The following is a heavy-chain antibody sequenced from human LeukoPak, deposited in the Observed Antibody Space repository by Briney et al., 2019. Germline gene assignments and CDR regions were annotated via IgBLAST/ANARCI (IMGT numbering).Heavy chain of an antibody. J-gene: IGHJ4*02. CDR3: ARDLSGNHYGHFDY. CDR1: GYTFTSYY. V-gene: IGHV1-46*01. Sequence: ASVEVSCKASGYTFTSYYMHWVRQAPGQGLVWMGIINPGDGRTTYPQKFQGRVTMTRDTSTSTVYMELSSLRSEDTAVYYCARDLSGNHYGHFDYWGQGTLVTVSS. D-gene: IGHD1-26*01. CDR2: INPGDGRT.